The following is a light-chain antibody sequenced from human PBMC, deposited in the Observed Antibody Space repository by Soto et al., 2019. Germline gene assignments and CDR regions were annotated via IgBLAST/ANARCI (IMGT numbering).Light chain of an antibody. CDR1: QSISSW. J-gene: IGKJ2*01. CDR2: KAS. V-gene: IGKV1-5*03. Sequence: DIQMTQSPSTLSASVGDRVTITCRASQSISSWLAWYQQKPGKAPKLLIYKASSLESGVTSRFSGSGSGTEFTLTISSLQPDDFAAYYCQQYNSYSRPYTFGQGTKLEIK. CDR3: QQYNSYSRPYT.